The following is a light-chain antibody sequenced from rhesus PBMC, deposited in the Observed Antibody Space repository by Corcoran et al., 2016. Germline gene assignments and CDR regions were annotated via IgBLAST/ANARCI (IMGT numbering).Light chain of an antibody. V-gene: IGKV3-40*03. CDR2: SAI. CDR3: QQYNDLLPT. CDR1: ESVGSY. J-gene: IGKJ4*01. Sequence: EIVMTQSPATLSLSPGETATLSCRASESVGSYLAWYQQKPGQAPKLLVHSAIFRATGIPDRFSGSGSRTEFTLTISSLEPEDVGVYHCQQYNDLLPTFGGGTKVEIK.